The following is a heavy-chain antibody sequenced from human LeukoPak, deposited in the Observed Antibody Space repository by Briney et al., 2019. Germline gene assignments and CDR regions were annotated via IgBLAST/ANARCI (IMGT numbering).Heavy chain of an antibody. CDR3: AKARGYCSSTSCFRPFDY. J-gene: IGHJ4*02. Sequence: GGSLRLSCAASGFTFSYYGMHWVRQAPGRGLEWVAFIRYDGSNKYYADPAKGRFTISRDNSKDTLYLQMNSLRAEDTAVYYCAKARGYCSSTSCFRPFDYWGQGTLVTDSS. CDR2: IRYDGSNK. CDR1: GFTFSYYG. V-gene: IGHV3-30*02. D-gene: IGHD2-2*01.